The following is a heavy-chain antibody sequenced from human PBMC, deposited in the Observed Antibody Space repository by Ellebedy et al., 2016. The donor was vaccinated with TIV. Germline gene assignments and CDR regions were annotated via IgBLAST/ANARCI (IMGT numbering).Heavy chain of an antibody. J-gene: IGHJ6*02. D-gene: IGHD3-10*01. CDR3: AREPYNSGRDYYGMDV. Sequence: ASVKVSCKASGYTFTAYPTNWVRQAPGQGLEWLGWINAAIGDTKYSQKFQGRVSLTTDTYASTGYMELTSLTAEDTAVYYCAREPYNSGRDYYGMDVWGQGTTLIVSS. CDR1: GYTFTAYP. V-gene: IGHV1-3*01. CDR2: INAAIGDT.